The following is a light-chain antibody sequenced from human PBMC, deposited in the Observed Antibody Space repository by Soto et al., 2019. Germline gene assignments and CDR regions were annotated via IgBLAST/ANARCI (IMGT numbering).Light chain of an antibody. CDR3: QQYNGYFSWT. CDR2: KAS. CDR1: QSISSW. Sequence: DIQMTQSPSTLSASVGDRVTITCRASQSISSWLAWYQQKPGKAPKLLIYKASSLQSGVPPRFSGRGSGTEFTLTISSLQPDDFATYYCQQYNGYFSWTFGQGTTVEIK. J-gene: IGKJ1*01. V-gene: IGKV1-5*03.